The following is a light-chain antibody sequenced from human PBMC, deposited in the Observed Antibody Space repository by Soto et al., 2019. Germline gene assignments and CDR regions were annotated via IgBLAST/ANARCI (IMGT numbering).Light chain of an antibody. Sequence: QSALTQPASVSGSPGQSITISCTGTSSDVGGYNYVSWYQQHPGKAPKLMXXXXXXRXXXXSNRFSGSKSGNTASLTISGXXXXXXXXXXCSSYTSSYTLVFGGGTQLTVL. CDR3: SSYTSSYTLV. J-gene: IGLJ2*01. CDR2: XXX. CDR1: SSDVGGYNY. V-gene: IGLV2-14*01.